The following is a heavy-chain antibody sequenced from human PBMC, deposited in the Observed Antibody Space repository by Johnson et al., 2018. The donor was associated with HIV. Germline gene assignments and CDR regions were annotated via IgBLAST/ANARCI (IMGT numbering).Heavy chain of an antibody. D-gene: IGHD6-13*01. V-gene: IGHV3-66*02. Sequence: VQLVESGGGLVQPGGSLRLSCAASGFTVSSNYMSWVRQAPGKGLEWVSVIYSGGSTYYADSVKGRFTISRDNSKNTLYLQMNSLRAEDTAVYYCHNPSSWSPSGDFDIWGQWTMVTVSS. J-gene: IGHJ3*02. CDR1: GFTVSSNY. CDR3: HNPSSWSPSGDFDI. CDR2: IYSGGST.